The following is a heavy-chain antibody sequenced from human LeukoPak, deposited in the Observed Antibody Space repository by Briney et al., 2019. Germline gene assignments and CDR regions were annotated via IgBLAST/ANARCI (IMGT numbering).Heavy chain of an antibody. CDR2: IYTGGST. Sequence: SETLSLTCTVSGGSISSGSYYWSWIRQPAGKGLEWIGRIYTGGSTNYNPSLKSRVTISVDTSKNQFSLKLSSVTAADTAVYYCATLKLGPYYFDYWGQGTLVTVSS. CDR1: GGSISSGSYY. D-gene: IGHD3-3*02. J-gene: IGHJ4*02. V-gene: IGHV4-61*02. CDR3: ATLKLGPYYFDY.